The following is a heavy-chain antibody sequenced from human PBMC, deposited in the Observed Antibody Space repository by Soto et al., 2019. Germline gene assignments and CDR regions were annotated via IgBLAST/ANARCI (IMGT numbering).Heavy chain of an antibody. CDR1: GYTFTSYS. V-gene: IGHV1-3*01. J-gene: IGHJ3*02. D-gene: IGHD3-22*01. CDR2: INAGNGNT. CDR3: ARGSYYYDSSGYYTGAFDS. Sequence: ASVKVSCKASGYTFTSYSMHWVRQAPGQRLEWMGWINAGNGNTKYSQKFQGRVTITRDTSASTAYMELSSLRSEDTAVYYCARGSYYYDSSGYYTGAFDSWGQGTMVTVSS.